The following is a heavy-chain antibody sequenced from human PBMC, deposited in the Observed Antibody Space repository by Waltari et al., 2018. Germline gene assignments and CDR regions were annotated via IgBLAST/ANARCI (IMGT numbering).Heavy chain of an antibody. D-gene: IGHD1-7*01. V-gene: IGHV3-30*18. Sequence: QVQLVESGGGVVQPGRSLRLSCAVSGFALSSSGMHGVRQVPGKGWEWVGVMLNDGSKYHADSVKCRFTISRDSSKNTLYLQMNSLRAEDTALYYCAKDRNYKWAFDYWGQGVLVTVSS. J-gene: IGHJ4*02. CDR1: GFALSSSG. CDR3: AKDRNYKWAFDY. CDR2: MLNDGSK.